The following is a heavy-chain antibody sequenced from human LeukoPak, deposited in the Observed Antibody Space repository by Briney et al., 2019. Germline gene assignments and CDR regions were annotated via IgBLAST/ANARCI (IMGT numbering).Heavy chain of an antibody. D-gene: IGHD2-21*02. J-gene: IGHJ1*01. CDR3: TSWGDTTAEYFQR. CDR1: GFTFNRCW. CDR2: INPDGRDT. V-gene: IGHV3-7*01. Sequence: GGSLRLSCVVSGFTFNRCWMNWVRQAPGEGLEWVAHINPDGRDTYYVDSVKGRFTISRDNAQNSMYLQMNSLRVEDTAVYYCTSWGDTTAEYFQRWSQGTLVTVSS.